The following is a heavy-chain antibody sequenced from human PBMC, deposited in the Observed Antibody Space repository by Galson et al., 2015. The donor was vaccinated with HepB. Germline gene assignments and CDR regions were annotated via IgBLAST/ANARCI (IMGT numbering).Heavy chain of an antibody. CDR1: GFTFSSYS. CDR2: ISSSSYI. CDR3: TRVTGENYFDY. J-gene: IGHJ4*02. V-gene: IGHV3-21*01. Sequence: SLRLSCAASGFTFSSYSMNWVRQAPGKGLEWVSSISSSSYIYYADSVKGRFTISRDNAKNSLYLQMNSLRAEDTAVYYCTRVTGENYFDYWGQGTLVTVSS. D-gene: IGHD7-27*01.